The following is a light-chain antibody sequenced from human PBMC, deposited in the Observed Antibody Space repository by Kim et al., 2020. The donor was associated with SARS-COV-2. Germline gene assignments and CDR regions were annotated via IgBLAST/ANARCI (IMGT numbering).Light chain of an antibody. J-gene: IGLJ3*02. CDR3: SSYTRSGTLYVV. CDR2: AFS. Sequence: SITMACAGSSSDIGDYKYVSWYQQHPGNAPKLIISAFSDRPSGISNRFSGSKSGNTASLTISRLQAEDEADYYCSSYTRSGTLYVVFGGGTQLTVL. CDR1: SSDIGDYKY. V-gene: IGLV2-14*04.